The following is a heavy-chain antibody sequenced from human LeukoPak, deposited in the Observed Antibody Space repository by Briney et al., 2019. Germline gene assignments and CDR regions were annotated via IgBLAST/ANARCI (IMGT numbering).Heavy chain of an antibody. CDR1: GFTFSTYS. J-gene: IGHJ4*02. D-gene: IGHD5-18*01. CDR3: ATSRGSTYGYRALELPPSPVD. Sequence: GGSLRLSCAASGFTFSTYSMNWVRQAPGKGLEWVSSISSSSTDIYYGDSVKGRFAISRDNAKNSLYLQMNSLRTEDTAVYYCATSRGSTYGYRALELPPSPVDRGQGTLVTVSS. CDR2: ISSSSTDI. V-gene: IGHV3-21*01.